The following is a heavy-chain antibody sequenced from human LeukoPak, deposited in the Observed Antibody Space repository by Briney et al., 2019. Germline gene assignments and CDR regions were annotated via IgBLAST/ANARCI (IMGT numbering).Heavy chain of an antibody. CDR1: GFTFSSYW. D-gene: IGHD3-22*01. J-gene: IGHJ6*02. CDR3: AGSSITMIVVAVYGMDV. CDR2: IKQDGSEK. Sequence: PGGSLRLSCAASGFTFSSYWMSWVRQAPGKGLEWVANIKQDGSEKYYVDSVKGRFTSSRDNAKNSLYLQMNSLRAEDTAVYYCAGSSITMIVVAVYGMDVWGQGTTVTVSS. V-gene: IGHV3-7*04.